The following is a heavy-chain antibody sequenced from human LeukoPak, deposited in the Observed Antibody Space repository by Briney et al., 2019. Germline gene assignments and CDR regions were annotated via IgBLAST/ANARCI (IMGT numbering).Heavy chain of an antibody. V-gene: IGHV4-39*07. Sequence: SETLSLTCTVSGGSISSSSYYWGWIRQPPGKGLEWIGSIYYSGSTYYNPSLKSRVTISVDTSKNQFSLKLSSVTAADTAVYYCARDGAHDYSNVYYFDYWGQGTLVTVSS. CDR1: GGSISSSSYY. D-gene: IGHD4-11*01. CDR3: ARDGAHDYSNVYYFDY. J-gene: IGHJ4*02. CDR2: IYYSGST.